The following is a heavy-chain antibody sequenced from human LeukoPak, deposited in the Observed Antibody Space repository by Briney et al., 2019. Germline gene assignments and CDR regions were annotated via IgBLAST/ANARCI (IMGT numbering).Heavy chain of an antibody. V-gene: IGHV3-7*04. CDR1: GFTSIAYA. Sequence: QSGGSLRLSCVGSGFTSIAYALTWVRQAPGKGLEWVANIKQDGSKKSYVDSVKGRFTISRDNAKNSLYLQMNSLRAEDTAIYYCTRVGYIDEGIDYWGQGTLVTVSS. CDR3: TRVGYIDEGIDY. CDR2: IKQDGSKK. D-gene: IGHD5-24*01. J-gene: IGHJ4*02.